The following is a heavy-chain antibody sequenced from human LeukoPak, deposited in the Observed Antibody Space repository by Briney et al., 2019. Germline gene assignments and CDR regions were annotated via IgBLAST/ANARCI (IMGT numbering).Heavy chain of an antibody. J-gene: IGHJ4*02. D-gene: IGHD3-3*01. CDR2: IKQDGSER. CDR3: ARGGVVTISY. CDR1: GFSFSIYS. V-gene: IGHV3-7*05. Sequence: GGSLRLSCAASGFSFSIYSMSWVRQAPGKGLEWVANIKQDGSERYYVDSVKGRFTISRDNAKNSLCLQMNGLRAEDTAVYYCARGGVVTISYWGQGTLVTVSS.